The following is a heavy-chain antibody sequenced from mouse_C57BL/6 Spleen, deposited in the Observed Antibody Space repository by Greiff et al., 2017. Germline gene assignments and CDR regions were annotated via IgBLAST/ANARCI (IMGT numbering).Heavy chain of an antibody. CDR3: ARSRLGGFAY. V-gene: IGHV1-61*01. D-gene: IGHD1-2*01. CDR2: IYPSDSET. J-gene: IGHJ3*01. Sequence: QVQLQQPGAELVRPGSSVKLSCKASGYTFTSYWMDWVKQRPGQGLEWIGNIYPSDSETHYNQKFKDKATLTVDKSSSTAYMQPSSLTSEDSAVYYCARSRLGGFAYWGQGTLVTVSA. CDR1: GYTFTSYW.